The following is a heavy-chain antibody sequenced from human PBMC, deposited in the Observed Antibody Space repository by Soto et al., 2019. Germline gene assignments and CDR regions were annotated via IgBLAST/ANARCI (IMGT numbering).Heavy chain of an antibody. CDR1: EDTFRNYA. Sequence: QVELVQSGAEVKKPGSSVKVSCQASEDTFRNYAISWVRQAPGQGLEWMGGIIPIFGTANYAQKFQGRVTITEDKSANTVYLELSRLRSEDTAVYYCASTKYDSSAYYYWYLGLWGRSTLVTVSS. D-gene: IGHD3-22*01. CDR2: IIPIFGTA. J-gene: IGHJ2*01. CDR3: ASTKYDSSAYYYWYLGL. V-gene: IGHV1-69*06.